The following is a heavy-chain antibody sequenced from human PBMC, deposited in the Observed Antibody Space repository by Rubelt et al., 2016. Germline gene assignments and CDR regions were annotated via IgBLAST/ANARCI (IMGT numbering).Heavy chain of an antibody. CDR2: INHSGST. J-gene: IGHJ6*02. V-gene: IGHV4-34*01. CDR1: GGSFSGYY. D-gene: IGHD5-24*01. Sequence: QVQLQQWGAGLLKPSETLSLTCAVYGGSFSGYYWSWIRQPPGKGLEWIGEINHSGSTNYNPSLKSRVTISVDTATNQCSLKMSSVTAADTAVYYCARRWRGGYYYYGMDVWGQGTTVTVSS. CDR3: ARRWRGGYYYYGMDV.